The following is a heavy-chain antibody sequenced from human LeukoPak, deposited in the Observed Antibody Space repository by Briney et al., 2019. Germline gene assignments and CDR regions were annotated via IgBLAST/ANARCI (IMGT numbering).Heavy chain of an antibody. CDR3: ARDLPILGIQDPWEY. Sequence: AASVKVSCKASGYTFTSSGISWVRQAPGQGLEWVGWISAYNGNTNYAQNLQGRVTMTTDTSTNTAYMELRSLRPDDTAVYYCARDLPILGIQDPWEYWGQGTLVTVSS. CDR1: GYTFTSSG. V-gene: IGHV1-18*01. J-gene: IGHJ4*02. D-gene: IGHD7-27*01. CDR2: ISAYNGNT.